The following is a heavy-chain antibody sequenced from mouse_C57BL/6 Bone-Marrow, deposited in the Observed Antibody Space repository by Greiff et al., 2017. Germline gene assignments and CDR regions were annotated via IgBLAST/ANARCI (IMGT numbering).Heavy chain of an antibody. V-gene: IGHV1-54*01. CDR2: INPGSGGT. J-gene: IGHJ3*01. D-gene: IGHD2-1*01. CDR1: GYAFTNYL. CDR3: ARGDGNSFAY. Sequence: QVQLQQSGAELVRPGTSVKVSCKASGYAFTNYLIEWVKQRPGQGLEWIGVINPGSGGTNYNEKFKGKATLTADKSSSTAYMQLSSLTSEDSAVYFCARGDGNSFAYWGQGTLVTVSA.